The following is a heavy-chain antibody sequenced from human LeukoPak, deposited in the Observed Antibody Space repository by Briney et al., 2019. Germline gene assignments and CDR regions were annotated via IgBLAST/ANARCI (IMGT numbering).Heavy chain of an antibody. V-gene: IGHV1-2*02. CDR2: INPNSGGT. J-gene: IGHJ6*02. D-gene: IGHD6-19*01. CDR3: ARVPMAVAADSNEDIYYYYYGMDV. Sequence: ASVKVSCKASGYTFTGYYMHWVRQAPGQGLEWMGWINPNSGGTNYAQKFQGRVTMTRDTSISTAYMELSRLRSDDTAVYYCARVPMAVAADSNEDIYYYYYGMDVWGQGTTVTVSS. CDR1: GYTFTGYY.